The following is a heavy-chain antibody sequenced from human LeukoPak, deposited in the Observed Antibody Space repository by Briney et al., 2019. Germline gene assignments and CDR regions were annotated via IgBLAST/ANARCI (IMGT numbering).Heavy chain of an antibody. CDR3: ARESRIAAAADFDY. Sequence: SETLSLTCTVSGGSISSSSYYWGWIRQPPGKGLEWIGSIYYSGSTYYNPSLKTRVTISVDTSKNQFSLKLSSVTAADTAVYYCARESRIAAAADFDYWGQGTLVTVSS. J-gene: IGHJ4*02. V-gene: IGHV4-39*07. CDR1: GGSISSSSYY. D-gene: IGHD6-13*01. CDR2: IYYSGST.